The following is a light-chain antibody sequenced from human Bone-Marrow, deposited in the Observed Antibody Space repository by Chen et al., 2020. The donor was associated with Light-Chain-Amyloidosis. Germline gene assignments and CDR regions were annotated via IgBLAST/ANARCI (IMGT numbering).Light chain of an antibody. Sequence: SYVLTQPSSVSVAPGQTATIACGGNNIGSTSVHWYQQTPGQAPLLVVYDDSDRPSGIPARLSGSNSGHPATLTISSVEAGDEADYYCQVWDRSSDRPVFGGGTKLTVL. CDR1: NIGSTS. CDR2: DDS. J-gene: IGLJ3*02. V-gene: IGLV3-21*02. CDR3: QVWDRSSDRPV.